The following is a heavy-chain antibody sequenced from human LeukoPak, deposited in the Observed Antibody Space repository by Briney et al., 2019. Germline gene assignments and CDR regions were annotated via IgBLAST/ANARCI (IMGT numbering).Heavy chain of an antibody. CDR2: ISSNRGST. J-gene: IGHJ6*02. CDR3: VKDMAARPHYYYAMDV. V-gene: IGHV3-64D*09. Sequence: PGGSLRLSCSASGFTFLTYAMHWVRQAPGKGLEYVSAISSNRGSTYYADSVKGRFTISRDNSKNMLFLQMSSLILEDTALYYCVKDMAARPHYYYAMDVWGQGTTVTVTS. D-gene: IGHD6-6*01. CDR1: GFTFLTYA.